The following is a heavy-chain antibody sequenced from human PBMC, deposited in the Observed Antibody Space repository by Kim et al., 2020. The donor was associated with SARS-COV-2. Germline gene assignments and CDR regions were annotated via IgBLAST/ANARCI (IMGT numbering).Heavy chain of an antibody. V-gene: IGHV3-30*04. CDR3: ARGGRKMATNRHAFDI. Sequence: GGPLRLSCAASEFTFSSYAMHWVRQAPGKGLEWVAVISYDGTNKYYPDSVKGRFTISRDNSKNMLYLQMNSLRAEDTAVYYCARGGRKMATNRHAFDIWGQGTRATVSS. CDR2: ISYDGTNK. CDR1: EFTFSSYA. D-gene: IGHD5-12*01. J-gene: IGHJ3*02.